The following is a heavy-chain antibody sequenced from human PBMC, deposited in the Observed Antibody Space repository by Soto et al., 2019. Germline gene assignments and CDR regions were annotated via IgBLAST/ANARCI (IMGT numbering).Heavy chain of an antibody. CDR1: GYSFAGYW. CDR3: ARQIYDSDTGPNFQYYFDS. J-gene: IGHJ4*02. CDR2: IDPSDSQT. Sequence: PGESLKISCKGSGYSFAGYWITWVRQKPGKGLEWMGRIDPSDSQTYYSPSYRGHVTISATKSITTVFLQWSSLRASDTAMYYCARQIYDSDTGPNFQYYFDSWGQGTPVTVSS. D-gene: IGHD3-22*01. V-gene: IGHV5-10-1*01.